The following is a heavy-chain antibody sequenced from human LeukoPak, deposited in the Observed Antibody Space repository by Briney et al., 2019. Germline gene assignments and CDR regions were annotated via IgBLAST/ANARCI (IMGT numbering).Heavy chain of an antibody. CDR1: GFDFSDAW. CDR3: TTEVVVTSYFDF. D-gene: IGHD2-21*02. J-gene: IGHJ4*01. Sequence: GGSLRLSCAPSGFDFSDAWMSWVRQAPGKGLEWVGRIKRKTHGGTTQYGAPVKGRFAISRDDSKNTLYLQMSSLTTEDTGVYFCTTEVVVTSYFDFWGHGALVTVSS. CDR2: IKRKTHGGTT. V-gene: IGHV3-15*05.